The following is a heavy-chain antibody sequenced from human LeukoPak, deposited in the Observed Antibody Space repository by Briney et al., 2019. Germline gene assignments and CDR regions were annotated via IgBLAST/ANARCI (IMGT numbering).Heavy chain of an antibody. CDR3: AKSPEGFGELIDY. CDR1: GFTFSSYA. V-gene: IGHV3-23*01. J-gene: IGHJ4*02. CDR2: ISGSGGST. D-gene: IGHD3-10*01. Sequence: GGSLRLSCAASGFTFSSYAMSWVRQAPGKGLEWVSAISGSGGSTYYADSVKGRFTISRDNSENTLYLQMNSLRAEDTAVYYCAKSPEGFGELIDYWGQGTLVTVSS.